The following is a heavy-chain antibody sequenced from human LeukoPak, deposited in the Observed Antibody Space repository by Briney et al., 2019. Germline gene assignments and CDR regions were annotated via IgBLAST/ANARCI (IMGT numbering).Heavy chain of an antibody. CDR2: ISGSSSST. V-gene: IGHV3-23*01. D-gene: IGHD5-12*01. Sequence: GGSLRLSCAASGFTFSSYGMSWVRQAPGKGLEWVSAISGSSSSTYYADSVKGRFTISRDNSKNTLYLQMNSLRAEDTAVYYCTRLWLRDSSFDYWGQGTLVTVSS. CDR1: GFTFSSYG. CDR3: TRLWLRDSSFDY. J-gene: IGHJ4*02.